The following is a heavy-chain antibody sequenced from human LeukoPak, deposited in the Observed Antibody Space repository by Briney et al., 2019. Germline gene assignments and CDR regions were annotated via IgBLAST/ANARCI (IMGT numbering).Heavy chain of an antibody. CDR3: ARGLGDGDNSWGMLDY. V-gene: IGHV3-72*01. J-gene: IGHJ4*02. CDR1: GFTFSDHY. Sequence: GGSLRLSCAASGFTFSDHYMDWVRQAPGKGLEWVGRTRNKANSYTTEYAASVKGRFTISRDDSKNSLYLQMNSLKTEDTAVYYCARGLGDGDNSWGMLDYWGQETLVTVSS. D-gene: IGHD5-24*01. CDR2: TRNKANSYTT.